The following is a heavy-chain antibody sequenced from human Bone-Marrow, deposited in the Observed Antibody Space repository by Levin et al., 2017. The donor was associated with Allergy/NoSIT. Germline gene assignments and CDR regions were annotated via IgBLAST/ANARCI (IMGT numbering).Heavy chain of an antibody. V-gene: IGHV6-1*01. CDR3: ARHSGSSWDFDY. D-gene: IGHD1-26*01. CDR1: GASVSSNSAA. J-gene: IGHJ4*02. Sequence: PSETLSLTCAISGASVSSNSAAWNWIRQSPSRGLEWLGRTYYRSKWYNDYAVSVKSRITINPDTSKNQFSLQLNSVTPEDTAVYYCARHSGSSWDFDYWGQGTLVTVSS. CDR2: TYYRSKWYN.